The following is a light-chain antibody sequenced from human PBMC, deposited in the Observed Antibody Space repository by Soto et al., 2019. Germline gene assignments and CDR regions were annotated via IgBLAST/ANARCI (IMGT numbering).Light chain of an antibody. CDR1: QSVSIY. CDR3: QQRGNWPPFT. CDR2: DAS. V-gene: IGKV3-11*01. J-gene: IGKJ4*01. Sequence: EIVLTQSPATLSLSPGERATLSCRASQSVSIYLAWYQQKPRQAPRLLIYDASNRASGVPPRFSGSGSGTDFTLTISSLEPEDFAVYYCQQRGNWPPFTFGGGTKVEIK.